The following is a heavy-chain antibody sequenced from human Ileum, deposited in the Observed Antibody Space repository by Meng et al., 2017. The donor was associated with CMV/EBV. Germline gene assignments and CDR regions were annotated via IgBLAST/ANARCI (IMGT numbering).Heavy chain of an antibody. Sequence: SLKISCEASGFTFKSFAMHWVRQDSRKGLEWVSGIRWHSGSKGYGHSVKGRFAISRDNGKSSTYLQMDNLKPEDSGLYYCAKDIGPESWATFDSWGQGILVTVSS. J-gene: IGHJ4*02. CDR2: IRWHSGSK. D-gene: IGHD1-14*01. V-gene: IGHV3-9*01. CDR1: GFTFKSFA. CDR3: AKDIGPESWATFDS.